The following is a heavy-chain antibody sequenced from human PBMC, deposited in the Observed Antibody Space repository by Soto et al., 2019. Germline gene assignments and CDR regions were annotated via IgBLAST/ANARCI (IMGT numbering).Heavy chain of an antibody. V-gene: IGHV1-69*13. J-gene: IGHJ6*02. Sequence: SVKVSCKSSGGTFSSYAISWVRQAPGQGLEWMGGIIPIFGTANYAQKFQGRVTITADESTSTAYMELSSLRSEDTAVYYCARDGIAVAGTSYYYYGMDVWGQGTTVTVS. CDR2: IIPIFGTA. CDR3: ARDGIAVAGTSYYYYGMDV. CDR1: GGTFSSYA. D-gene: IGHD6-19*01.